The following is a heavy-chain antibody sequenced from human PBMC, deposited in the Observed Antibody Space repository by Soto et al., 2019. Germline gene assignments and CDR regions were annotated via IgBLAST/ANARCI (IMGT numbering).Heavy chain of an antibody. V-gene: IGHV3-48*03. Sequence: EVQLVESGGGLAHSGGSLRLSCAASGFMFNDYEMNWVRQAPGKGLEWVSYISEGGTTTHYTDSVKGRFTISRDNAKESLYLQMNSLTPEDTATYFCVRDARGGGLLLWDCWGQGVVVSVSS. CDR1: GFMFNDYE. D-gene: IGHD3-16*01. CDR3: VRDARGGGLLLWDC. J-gene: IGHJ4*02. CDR2: ISEGGTTT.